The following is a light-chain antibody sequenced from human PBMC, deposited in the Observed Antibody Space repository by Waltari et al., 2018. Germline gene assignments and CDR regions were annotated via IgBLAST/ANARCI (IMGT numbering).Light chain of an antibody. CDR2: CAS. V-gene: IGKV3D-15*01. J-gene: IGKJ1*01. Sequence: SCRASQSVSRALAWYQQKPGQAPRLLIYCASTRATGIPDRFSGSGSGTDFSLTISRLEADDFAVYYCQHYLRLPVTFGQGTTVEI. CDR1: QSVSRA. CDR3: QHYLRLPVT.